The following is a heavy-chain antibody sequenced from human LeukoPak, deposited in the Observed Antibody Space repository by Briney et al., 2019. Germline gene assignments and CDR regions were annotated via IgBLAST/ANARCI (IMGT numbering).Heavy chain of an antibody. CDR1: GGSISSYY. CDR2: IYTSGST. V-gene: IGHV4-4*07. CDR3: ASLYCSGGTCSFKY. D-gene: IGHD2-15*01. Sequence: SETLSLTCTVSGGSISSYYWSWIRQPAGKGLEWIGRIYTSGSTNYNPSLKSRVTMSVDTSKNQFSLKLSSVTAADTAVYYCASLYCSGGTCSFKYWGQGTLVTVSS. J-gene: IGHJ4*02.